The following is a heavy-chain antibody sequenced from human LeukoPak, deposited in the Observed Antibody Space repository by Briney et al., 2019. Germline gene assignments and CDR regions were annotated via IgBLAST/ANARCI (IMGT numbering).Heavy chain of an antibody. D-gene: IGHD3-16*01. V-gene: IGHV3-23*01. CDR1: GFTFSTYA. J-gene: IGHJ4*02. Sequence: GGSLRLSCAASGFTFSTYAMTWVRQAPGRGLEWVSSISVSGGSTYYTDSVRGRFTISRDNSNNTLYLQMNTLRGEDTALYYCARGYVQPDNWGQGTLVTVCS. CDR3: ARGYVQPDN. CDR2: ISVSGGST.